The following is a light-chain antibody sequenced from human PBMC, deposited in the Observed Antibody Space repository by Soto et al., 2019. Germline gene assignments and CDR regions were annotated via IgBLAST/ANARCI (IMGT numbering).Light chain of an antibody. J-gene: IGLJ2*01. CDR3: SSYTTSSTHVV. V-gene: IGLV2-14*01. Sequence: QSALTQPASVSGSPGQSITISCTGTSSDVGSYNYVSWYQQYPGKAPKLMIYDVSNRPSGVSYRFSGSNSGNTASLTISGLQAEDEADYYCSSYTTSSTHVVFGRGTQLTVL. CDR1: SSDVGSYNY. CDR2: DVS.